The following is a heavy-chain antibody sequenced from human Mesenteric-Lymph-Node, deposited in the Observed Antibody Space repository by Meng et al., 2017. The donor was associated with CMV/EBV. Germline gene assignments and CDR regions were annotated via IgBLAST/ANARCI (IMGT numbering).Heavy chain of an antibody. Sequence: GESLKISCAASGFTFSGSAMHWVRQASGKGLEWVGLIRGKANTYATAYAASMKGRFTISRDNAGNSLYLQMNSLRVEDTAVYYCATPGRQEDYGDYAYDYWGQGTLVTVSS. J-gene: IGHJ4*02. D-gene: IGHD4-17*01. CDR2: IRGKANTYAT. CDR1: GFTFSGSA. V-gene: IGHV3-73*01. CDR3: ATPGRQEDYGDYAYDY.